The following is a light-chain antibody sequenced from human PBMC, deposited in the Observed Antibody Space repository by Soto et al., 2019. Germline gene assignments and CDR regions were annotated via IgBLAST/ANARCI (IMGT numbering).Light chain of an antibody. V-gene: IGKV4-1*01. CDR3: QQYYSSPYT. CDR2: WAS. CDR1: QSVLYSANNKNY. J-gene: IGKJ2*01. Sequence: DIVMTQSPGSLAVSLGERATINCKSSQSVLYSANNKNYLAWYQHKPGQPPKLLIYWASTRESGVPDRFSGSGSGTDFTLTISSLQAEDVAVYYCQQYYSSPYTFGQGTKLEI.